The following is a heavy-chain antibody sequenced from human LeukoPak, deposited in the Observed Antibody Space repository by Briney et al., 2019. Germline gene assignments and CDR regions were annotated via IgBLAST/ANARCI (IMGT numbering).Heavy chain of an antibody. J-gene: IGHJ6*02. CDR3: AKPTTVTADYYYGVDV. CDR2: ISGNGGST. V-gene: IGHV3-23*01. Sequence: GGSLRVSCAASGFTFSNYAMSWVRQAPGKGLQWVSGISGNGGSTYYADSVKGRFTTSRDNSRNTVYLQINSLRAEDTAVYYCAKPTTVTADYYYGVDVWGQGTTVTVSS. CDR1: GFTFSNYA. D-gene: IGHD4-17*01.